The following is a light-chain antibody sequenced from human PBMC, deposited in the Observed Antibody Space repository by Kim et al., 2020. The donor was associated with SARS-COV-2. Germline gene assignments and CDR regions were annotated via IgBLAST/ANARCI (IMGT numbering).Light chain of an antibody. V-gene: IGLV7-46*01. CDR1: TGTVTSGHY. J-gene: IGLJ3*02. CDR3: LVCYSDGRPV. CDR2: DVD. Sequence: GGTVTLTCGSNTGTVTSGHYPYWIQQKPGQAPRTLIYDVDIKLSWTPARFSGSLLGGKAALTLSGAQPEDEAEYYCLVCYSDGRPVFGGGTHLTVL.